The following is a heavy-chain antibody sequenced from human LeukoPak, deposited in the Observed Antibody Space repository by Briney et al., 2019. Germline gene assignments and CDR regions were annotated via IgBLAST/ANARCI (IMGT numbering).Heavy chain of an antibody. CDR3: ARHYYDSSGYYYDYYGMDV. CDR1: GFTFSSYA. V-gene: IGHV3-30-3*01. CDR2: ISYDGSNK. J-gene: IGHJ6*02. Sequence: PGRSLRLSCAASGFTFSSYAMHWVRQAPGKGLEWVAVISYDGSNKYYADSVKGRFTISRDNSKNTLYLQMNSLRAEDTAVYYCARHYYDSSGYYYDYYGMDVWGQGTTVTVSS. D-gene: IGHD3-22*01.